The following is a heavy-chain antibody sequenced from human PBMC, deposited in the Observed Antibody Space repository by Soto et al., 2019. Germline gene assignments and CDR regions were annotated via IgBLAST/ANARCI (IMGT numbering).Heavy chain of an antibody. CDR2: IYYSGST. CDR1: GGSINSYY. V-gene: IGHV4-59*01. D-gene: IGHD3-3*01. J-gene: IGHJ5*02. CDR3: AKVNDFWTGYYSTNWFDP. Sequence: SETLSLTCTVSGGSINSYYWSWIRQPPGKGLEWIGYIYYSGSTNYNPSLKSRVTISVDTSKSQFSLKISSVTAADTAVYYCAKVNDFWTGYYSTNWFDPWGQGTLVTVSS.